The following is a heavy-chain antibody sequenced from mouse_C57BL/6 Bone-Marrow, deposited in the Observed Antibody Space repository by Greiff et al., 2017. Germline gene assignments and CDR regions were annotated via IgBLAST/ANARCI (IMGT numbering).Heavy chain of an antibody. CDR2: IYPRDGST. J-gene: IGHJ1*03. CDR3: TRYPVGGYFDV. Sequence: QVQLKESGPELVKPGASVKLSCKASGYTFTSYDINWLKQRPGQGLEWTGWIYPRDGSTKYNEKFKGKATLTVDTSSSTAYMELHSLTYEGAAVYFCTRYPVGGYFDVWGTGTTVTVSS. CDR1: GYTFTSYD. D-gene: IGHD1-1*01. V-gene: IGHV1-85*01.